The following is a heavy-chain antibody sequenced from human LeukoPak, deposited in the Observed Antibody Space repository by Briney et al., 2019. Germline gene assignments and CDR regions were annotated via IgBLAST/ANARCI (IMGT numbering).Heavy chain of an antibody. CDR3: ARDNALRFLEGRAFDI. Sequence: SETLSLTCSVSGGSISTYYWSWIRQPPGRGLEWIGYIFYSGSTNYNPSLKSRVTISLDTSKSQFSLELSSVTAADTAVYYCARDNALRFLEGRAFDIWGQGTMVTVSS. D-gene: IGHD3-3*01. J-gene: IGHJ3*02. V-gene: IGHV4-59*12. CDR2: IFYSGST. CDR1: GGSISTYY.